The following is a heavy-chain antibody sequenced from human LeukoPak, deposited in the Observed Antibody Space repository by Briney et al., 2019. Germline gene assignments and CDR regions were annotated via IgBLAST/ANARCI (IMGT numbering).Heavy chain of an antibody. D-gene: IGHD4-17*01. Sequence: GGSLTLSCAASGFTFSSYAMSWVRQAPGEGRGWDSAISGSGGSTYYADSVKGRFTISRDNSKTTLYLQMTSVRAEDTPVYYCGKDDGEYFDYGMDVWGKGNTVTLSS. CDR2: ISGSGGST. CDR3: GKDDGEYFDYGMDV. V-gene: IGHV3-23*01. J-gene: IGHJ6*04. CDR1: GFTFSSYA.